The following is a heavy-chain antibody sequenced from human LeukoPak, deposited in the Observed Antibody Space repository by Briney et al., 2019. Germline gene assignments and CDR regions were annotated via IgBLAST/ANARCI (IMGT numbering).Heavy chain of an antibody. CDR2: INPNSGGT. V-gene: IGHV1-2*02. CDR3: ARVGRGYYDSSGYYDY. D-gene: IGHD3-22*01. Sequence: ASVKVSCKAFGYTFTGYYMHWVRQAPGQGLEWMGWINPNSGGTNYAQKFQGRVTMTRDTSISTAYMELSRLRSDDTAVYYCARVGRGYYDSSGYYDYWGQGTLVTVSS. CDR1: GYTFTGYY. J-gene: IGHJ4*02.